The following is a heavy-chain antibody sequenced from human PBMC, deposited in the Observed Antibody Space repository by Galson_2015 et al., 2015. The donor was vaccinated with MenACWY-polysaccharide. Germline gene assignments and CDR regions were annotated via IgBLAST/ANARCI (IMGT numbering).Heavy chain of an antibody. J-gene: IGHJ6*02. V-gene: IGHV4-59*01. D-gene: IGHD6-19*01. Sequence: ATLSLTCTVSGGSISSYYWSWIRQPPGKGLEWIGYIYYSGSTNYNPSLKSRVTISVDTSKDQFSLKLSSVTAADTAVYYCARAGYSSGAYYYYGMDVWGQGTTVTVSS. CDR3: ARAGYSSGAYYYYGMDV. CDR1: GGSISSYY. CDR2: IYYSGST.